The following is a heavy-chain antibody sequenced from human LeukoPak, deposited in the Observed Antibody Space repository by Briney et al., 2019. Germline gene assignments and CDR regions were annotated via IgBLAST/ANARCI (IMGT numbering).Heavy chain of an antibody. J-gene: IGHJ1*01. CDR3: AREYDYGGNRPGCFQH. D-gene: IGHD4-23*01. CDR2: INNDGRST. Sequence: PGGSLRLSCAASGFTFSSYWMHWVRQAPGKGLVGVSRINNDGRSTNYADSVKGRFTISRDNAKNTLYLQMNSLRAEDTAVYYCAREYDYGGNRPGCFQHWGQGTLVIVSS. V-gene: IGHV3-74*01. CDR1: GFTFSSYW.